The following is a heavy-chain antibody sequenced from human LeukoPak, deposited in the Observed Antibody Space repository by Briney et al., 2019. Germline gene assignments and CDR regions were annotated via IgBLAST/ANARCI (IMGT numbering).Heavy chain of an antibody. V-gene: IGHV1-69*06. CDR3: ARKVPNDSSGYYYRGQFDP. J-gene: IGHJ5*02. CDR2: IIPIFGTA. Sequence: SVKVSCKASRGTFSSYAITWVRQAPGQGLEWMGGIIPIFGTANYAQKFQGRVTITADKSTSTAYMELSSLRSEDTAVYYCARKVPNDSSGYYYRGQFDPWGQGTLVTVSS. D-gene: IGHD3-22*01. CDR1: RGTFSSYA.